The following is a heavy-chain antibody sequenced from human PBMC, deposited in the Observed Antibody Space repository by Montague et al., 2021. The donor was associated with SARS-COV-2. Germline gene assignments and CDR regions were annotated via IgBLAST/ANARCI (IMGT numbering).Heavy chain of an antibody. V-gene: IGHV4-59*08. CDR1: GDSVSRSY. CDR3: ARQITMVREPFDS. CDR2: IYYYGSV. D-gene: IGHD3-10*01. Sequence: SETLSLTCTVAGDSVSRSYRNWIRQSPGKGLVWIGNIYYYGSVNYNPSLKSRLSISLDTSKNQLSLTLTSVTAAATATYYCARQITMVREPFDSWGQGTLVLVSS. J-gene: IGHJ4*02.